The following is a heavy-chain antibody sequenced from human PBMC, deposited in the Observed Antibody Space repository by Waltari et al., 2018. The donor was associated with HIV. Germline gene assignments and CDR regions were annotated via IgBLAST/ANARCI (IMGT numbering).Heavy chain of an antibody. CDR1: GFTFSTYG. D-gene: IGHD3-10*01. CDR2: IWFDGSKE. CDR3: ARENDPSGSYYYNAFDI. Sequence: LVESGGGVVQPGTSLTLSCAASGFTFSTYGFHWVRQVPGKGLEWVALIWFDGSKEFYADSVKGRFTISRDNSKNTLYLQMNSLRDEDTALYHCARENDPSGSYYYNAFDIWGQGTTVTVSS. J-gene: IGHJ3*02. V-gene: IGHV3-33*01.